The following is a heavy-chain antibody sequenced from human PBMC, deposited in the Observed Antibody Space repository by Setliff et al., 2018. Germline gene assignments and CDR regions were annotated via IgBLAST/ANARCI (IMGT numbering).Heavy chain of an antibody. J-gene: IGHJ6*03. CDR1: GGSISSSSYY. D-gene: IGHD3-22*01. CDR3: ARSGRGYYYALEYYYYMDV. Sequence: SETLSLTCTVSGGSISSSSYYWGWIRQPPGKGLEWIGSIYYSGSTYYNPSLKSRVTISVDTSKNQFSLKLSSVTAADTAVYYCARSGRGYYYALEYYYYMDVWGKGTTVTVSS. V-gene: IGHV4-39*01. CDR2: IYYSGST.